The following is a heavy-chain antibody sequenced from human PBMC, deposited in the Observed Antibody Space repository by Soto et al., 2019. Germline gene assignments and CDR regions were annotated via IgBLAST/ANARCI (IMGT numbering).Heavy chain of an antibody. CDR2: ISTTSDTK. Sequence: GGSLRLSCAASGFTFSSYSMNWVRQAPGKGLEWVSYISTTSDTKYYAGSVKGRFTISRDNAKNSLFLQMNSLRDEDTAVYYCARALRQWLADAFDIWGRGTMVTVSS. J-gene: IGHJ3*02. CDR3: ARALRQWLADAFDI. D-gene: IGHD6-19*01. V-gene: IGHV3-48*02. CDR1: GFTFSSYS.